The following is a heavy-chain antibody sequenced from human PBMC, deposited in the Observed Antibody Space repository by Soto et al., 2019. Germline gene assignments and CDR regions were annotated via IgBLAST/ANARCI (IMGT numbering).Heavy chain of an antibody. D-gene: IGHD3-10*01. Sequence: ASVKVSCKASGGTFSSYAISWVRQAPGQGLEWMGGIIPIFGTANYAQKFQGRVTITADESTSTAYMELSSLRSEDTAVYYCASDGSGLQYFDYWGQGTLVTVSS. V-gene: IGHV1-69*13. CDR2: IIPIFGTA. CDR3: ASDGSGLQYFDY. J-gene: IGHJ4*02. CDR1: GGTFSSYA.